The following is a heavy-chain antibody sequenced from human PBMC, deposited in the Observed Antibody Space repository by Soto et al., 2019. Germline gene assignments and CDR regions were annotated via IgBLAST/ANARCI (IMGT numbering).Heavy chain of an antibody. J-gene: IGHJ6*04. Sequence: GGSLRLSCAASGFTFSSYWMSWFRQAPGKGLEWVANIKQDGSEENYVDSVKGRFTISRDNAKNALYLQMNSLRAEDTAVYYCAREIAARLWGKGTTVTVSS. D-gene: IGHD6-6*01. CDR2: IKQDGSEE. CDR3: AREIAARL. CDR1: GFTFSSYW. V-gene: IGHV3-7*01.